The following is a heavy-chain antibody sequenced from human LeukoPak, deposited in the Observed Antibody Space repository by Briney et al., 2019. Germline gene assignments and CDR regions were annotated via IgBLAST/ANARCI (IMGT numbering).Heavy chain of an antibody. V-gene: IGHV3-23*01. D-gene: IGHD5-12*01. Sequence: GGSLRLSCAASGFLFDNYAINWVRQAPGKGLEWVSSISGGGGGKYYADSVKGRFIVSRDNFNNTVYLHMSSLRAEDTAMYFCARIPSGYDWGGDGFDYWGQGTLVTVSS. J-gene: IGHJ4*02. CDR1: GFLFDNYA. CDR3: ARIPSGYDWGGDGFDY. CDR2: ISGGGGGK.